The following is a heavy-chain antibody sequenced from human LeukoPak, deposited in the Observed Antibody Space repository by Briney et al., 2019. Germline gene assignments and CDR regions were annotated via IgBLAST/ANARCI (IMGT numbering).Heavy chain of an antibody. CDR3: TRLMATITGRKRYYYYGMDV. J-gene: IGHJ6*02. CDR2: IRSKAYGGTT. D-gene: IGHD5-24*01. Sequence: PGGSLRLSSTASGFTFGDYAMSWVRQAPGKGLEWVGFIRSKAYGGTTEYAASVKGRFTISRDDSKSIAYLQMNSLKTEDTAVYYCTRLMATITGRKRYYYYGMDVWGQGTTVTVSS. V-gene: IGHV3-49*04. CDR1: GFTFGDYA.